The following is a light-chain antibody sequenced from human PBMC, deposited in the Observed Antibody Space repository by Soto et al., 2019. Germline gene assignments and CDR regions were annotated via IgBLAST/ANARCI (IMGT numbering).Light chain of an antibody. CDR3: QQRIHWPPFT. Sequence: TVLTQSPATLSLSPGERATLSCRASQSIGTYLAWYQQRPGQAPRLLIHGASNRATGIPPRFSGSGSGTDFTLTISSLEPEDFAVYYCQQRIHWPPFTFGPGTKVDLK. V-gene: IGKV3-11*01. J-gene: IGKJ3*01. CDR2: GAS. CDR1: QSIGTY.